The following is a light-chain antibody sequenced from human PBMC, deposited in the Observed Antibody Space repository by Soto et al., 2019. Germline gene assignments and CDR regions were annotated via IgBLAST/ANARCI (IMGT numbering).Light chain of an antibody. CDR1: QGISNH. J-gene: IGKJ4*01. CDR3: QKNNWAPPT. Sequence: DIQMTQSPSSLSASIGDRVTITCRASQGISNHIACYQQKPGKIPNRLIFAASTVESGVPSRFSGSGSGTDFTRTNSSLQPEDVGKYFCQKNNWAPPTFGGGTKVDIK. V-gene: IGKV1-27*01. CDR2: AAS.